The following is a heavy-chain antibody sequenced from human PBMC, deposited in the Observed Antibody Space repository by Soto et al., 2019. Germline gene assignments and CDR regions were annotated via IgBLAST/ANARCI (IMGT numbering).Heavy chain of an antibody. CDR3: ARHPGGYLNDAFDI. D-gene: IGHD5-12*01. CDR1: GGSISSYY. Sequence: SETLSLTCTVSGGSISSYYWSWIRQPPGKGLEWIGYIYCSGSTNYNPSLKSRVIITVDTSKNQFSLKLSSVTAADTAVYYCARHPGGYLNDAFDIWGQGTMVTVSS. CDR2: IYCSGST. J-gene: IGHJ3*02. V-gene: IGHV4-59*08.